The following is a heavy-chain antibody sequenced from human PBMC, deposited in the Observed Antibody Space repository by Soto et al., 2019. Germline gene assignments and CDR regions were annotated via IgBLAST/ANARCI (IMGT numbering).Heavy chain of an antibody. CDR3: AKVALSGYYYDAGGDDAFDI. J-gene: IGHJ3*02. D-gene: IGHD3-22*01. CDR1: GFTFSSYA. Sequence: EVQLLESGGGLVQPGGSLRLSCAASGFTFSSYAMSWVRQAPGKGLEWVSAISGSGGSTYYADSVKGRFTISRDNSKNPLYLQMNSLRAEDTAVYYCAKVALSGYYYDAGGDDAFDIWGQGTMVTVSS. V-gene: IGHV3-23*01. CDR2: ISGSGGST.